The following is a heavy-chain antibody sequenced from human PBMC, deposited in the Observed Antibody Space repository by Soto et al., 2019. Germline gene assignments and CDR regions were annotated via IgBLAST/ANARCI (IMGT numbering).Heavy chain of an antibody. CDR1: GFKFNYYA. CDR2: ISATSAKI. J-gene: IGHJ4*02. Sequence: EVQLVESGGGLVQPGGSLRLSCAASGFKFNYYAMNWVRQVPGKGLEWGSYISATSAKIDYADSVKGRFTISRDNARNSLYLQMNSLRDEDTAVYHCVADSSYGSHWVSHFDQWGRGTLVTVSS. V-gene: IGHV3-48*02. CDR3: VADSSYGSHWVSHFDQ. D-gene: IGHD3-16*01.